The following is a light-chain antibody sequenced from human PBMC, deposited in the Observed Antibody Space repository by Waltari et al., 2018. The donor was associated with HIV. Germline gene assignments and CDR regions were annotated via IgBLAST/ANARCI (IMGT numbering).Light chain of an antibody. J-gene: IGLJ2*01. CDR3: SSYSSSTALVV. CDR1: SRDVGGYRY. V-gene: IGLV2-14*03. CDR2: DVS. Sequence: QSALTQPASVSGAPGQSITISCTGTSRDVGGYRYFSWYKQHPGKAPKLMIFDVSNRPSGVANRFSGSKSGNTASLTNSGLQAEDEAHYFCSSYSSSTALVVFGGGTKVTVL.